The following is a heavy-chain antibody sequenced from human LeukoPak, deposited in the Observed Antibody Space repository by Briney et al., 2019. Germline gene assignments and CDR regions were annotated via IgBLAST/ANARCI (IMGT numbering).Heavy chain of an antibody. Sequence: SETLSLTCTVSGGSISSYYWSWIRQPAGKGLEWIGRIYTSGSTNYNPSLESRVTMSVDTSKNQFSLKLSSVTAADTAVYYCARGTLRPWDFDYWGQGTLVTVSS. CDR2: IYTSGST. D-gene: IGHD4-17*01. J-gene: IGHJ4*02. CDR3: ARGTLRPWDFDY. CDR1: GGSISSYY. V-gene: IGHV4-4*07.